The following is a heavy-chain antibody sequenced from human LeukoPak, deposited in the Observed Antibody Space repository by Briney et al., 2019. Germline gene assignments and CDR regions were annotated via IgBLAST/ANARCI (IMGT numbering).Heavy chain of an antibody. D-gene: IGHD6-19*01. Sequence: SETLSLTCTVSGGSISSYYWSWIRQPPGKGLEWIGYIYYSGSTNYNPSLKSRVTISVDTSKNQFSLKLSSVTAADTAVYYCAKEGSGRYLLFDYWGQGTLVTVSS. CDR3: AKEGSGRYLLFDY. J-gene: IGHJ4*02. V-gene: IGHV4-59*01. CDR1: GGSISSYY. CDR2: IYYSGST.